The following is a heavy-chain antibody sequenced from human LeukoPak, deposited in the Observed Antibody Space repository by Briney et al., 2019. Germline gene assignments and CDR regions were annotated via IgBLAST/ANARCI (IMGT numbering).Heavy chain of an antibody. Sequence: GGSLRLSCAASGFTFSSYWMSWVRQAPGKGLEWVANIKQDGSEKYYVDSVKGRFTISRDNAKNSLYLQMNSLRAEDTAVYYCARDRLWFGELSGDHYYGMDVWGKGTTVTVSS. V-gene: IGHV3-7*03. CDR3: ARDRLWFGELSGDHYYGMDV. D-gene: IGHD3-10*01. CDR1: GFTFSSYW. J-gene: IGHJ6*04. CDR2: IKQDGSEK.